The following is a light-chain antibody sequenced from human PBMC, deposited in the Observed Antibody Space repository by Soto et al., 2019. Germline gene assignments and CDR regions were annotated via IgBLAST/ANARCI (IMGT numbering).Light chain of an antibody. J-gene: IGKJ2*01. Sequence: EIVLTQSPGTLSLSPGERATLSCRASQSVSSSYLAWYQQKPGQAPRLLIYGASIRATSIPDRFSGSGSGTDFTLTISSLEPADFAVYYCQQYCSSPYTFGQGTKLEIK. CDR1: QSVSSSY. CDR3: QQYCSSPYT. CDR2: GAS. V-gene: IGKV3-20*01.